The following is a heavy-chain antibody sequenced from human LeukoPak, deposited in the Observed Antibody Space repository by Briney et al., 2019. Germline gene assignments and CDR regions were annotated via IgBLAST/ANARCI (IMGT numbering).Heavy chain of an antibody. CDR3: ARAGYDSSGYSWFDP. J-gene: IGHJ5*02. V-gene: IGHV4-38-2*02. D-gene: IGHD3-22*01. CDR2: IYHSGST. Sequence: SETLSLTCTVSGYSISSGYYWGWIRQPPGKGLEWIGSIYHSGSTYYNPSLKSRVTISVDTSKNQFSLKLSSVTAADTAVYYCARAGYDSSGYSWFDPWGQGTLVTVSS. CDR1: GYSISSGYY.